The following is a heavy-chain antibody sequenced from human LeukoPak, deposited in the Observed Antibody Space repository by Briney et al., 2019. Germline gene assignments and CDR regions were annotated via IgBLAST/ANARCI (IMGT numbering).Heavy chain of an antibody. CDR2: ISSSSTI. CDR3: ARDRRTTVTTRYYYYMDV. D-gene: IGHD4-11*01. Sequence: GGSLRLSCAASGFTFSSYSMNWVRQALGEGLEWVSYISSSSTIYYADSVKGRFTISRDNAKNSLYLQMNSLRAEDTAVYYCARDRRTTVTTRYYYYMDVWGKGTTVTVSS. J-gene: IGHJ6*03. V-gene: IGHV3-48*04. CDR1: GFTFSSYS.